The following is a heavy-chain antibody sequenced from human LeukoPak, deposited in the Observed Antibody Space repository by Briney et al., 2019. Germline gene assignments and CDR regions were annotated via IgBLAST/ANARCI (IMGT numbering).Heavy chain of an antibody. J-gene: IGHJ4*02. CDR3: ARGVPTGYYTSCYDS. Sequence: GGSLRLSCAASGINFSDSEMNWVRQAPGKGLEWVSYISSSGTTIYYADSVKGRFTISRDNAKNSRYLQMNSMRAEDTAVYYCARGVPTGYYTSCYDSWGQGTLVTVSS. CDR2: ISSSGTTI. V-gene: IGHV3-48*03. CDR1: GINFSDSE. D-gene: IGHD3/OR15-3a*01.